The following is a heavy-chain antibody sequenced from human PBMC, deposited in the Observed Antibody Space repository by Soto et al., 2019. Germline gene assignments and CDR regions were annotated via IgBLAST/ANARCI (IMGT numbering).Heavy chain of an antibody. CDR3: VTEGRGSFDF. J-gene: IGHJ3*01. CDR2: IGGRGNSA. CDR1: GFIFTNYA. D-gene: IGHD5-12*01. V-gene: IGHV3-23*01. Sequence: PWVSLRLSCAASGFIFTNYAMNWVRQAPGKGLEWVSVIGGRGNSAYYADSVQGRFTISRDNSKNTLSLQMSSLTADDTAIYYCVTEGRGSFDFCGRRTMVTVSS.